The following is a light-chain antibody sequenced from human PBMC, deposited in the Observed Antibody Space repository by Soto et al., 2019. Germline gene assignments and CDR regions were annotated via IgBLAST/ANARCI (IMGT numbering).Light chain of an antibody. CDR3: SSYTSSSTLLYV. V-gene: IGLV2-14*01. CDR1: SRDVGGYNN. J-gene: IGLJ1*01. CDR2: DVS. Sequence: QSALTQPASVSGSPGQSITISCTGTSRDVGGYNNVSWYQQHPGKAPKLMIYDVSNRPSGVSNRFSGSKSGNTASLTISGLQAEDEADYYCSSYTSSSTLLYVFGTGTKLTVL.